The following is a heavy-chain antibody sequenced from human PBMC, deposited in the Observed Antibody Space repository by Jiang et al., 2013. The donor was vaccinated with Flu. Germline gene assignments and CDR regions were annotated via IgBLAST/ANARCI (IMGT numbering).Heavy chain of an antibody. D-gene: IGHD3-16*01. Sequence: GKGLEWIGYIYYSGSTNXNPSLKSRVTISVDTSKNQFSLKLSSVTAADTAVYYCARGEGSFGGANYFDYWGQGTLVTVSS. CDR3: ARGEGSFGGANYFDY. CDR2: IYYSGST. J-gene: IGHJ4*02. V-gene: IGHV4-59*08.